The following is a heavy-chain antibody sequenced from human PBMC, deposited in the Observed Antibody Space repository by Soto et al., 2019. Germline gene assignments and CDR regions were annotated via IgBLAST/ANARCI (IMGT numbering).Heavy chain of an antibody. CDR3: TSWGHIVPVAPTDFDH. CDR2: ISGSGGST. J-gene: IGHJ4*02. CDR1: GFTFSSYA. V-gene: IGHV3-23*01. D-gene: IGHD2-8*02. Sequence: GGSLRLSCAASGFTFSSYAMSWVRQAPGKGLEWVSAISGSGGSTYYADSVEGRFTVSRDNARNTLYLQMNSLRAEDAAMYYCTSWGHIVPVAPTDFDHWGQGTLVTVSS.